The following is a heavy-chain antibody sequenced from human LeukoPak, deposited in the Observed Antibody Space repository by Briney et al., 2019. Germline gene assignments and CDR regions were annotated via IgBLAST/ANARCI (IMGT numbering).Heavy chain of an antibody. Sequence: GGSLRLSCAASGFTFSSYGMHWVRQAPGKGLEWMAFIRYDGSNKYYADSVKGRFTISRDNSKNTLYLQMNSLRAEDTAVYYCAKIWGNYYDSSGPSRVDYWGQGTLVTVSS. CDR1: GFTFSSYG. J-gene: IGHJ4*02. CDR3: AKIWGNYYDSSGPSRVDY. CDR2: IRYDGSNK. V-gene: IGHV3-30*02. D-gene: IGHD3-22*01.